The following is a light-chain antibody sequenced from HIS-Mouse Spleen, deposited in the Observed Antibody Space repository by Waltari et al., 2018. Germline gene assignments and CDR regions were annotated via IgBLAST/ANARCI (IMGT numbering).Light chain of an antibody. V-gene: IGKV3-11*01. CDR3: QQRSNWPGIT. CDR1: QSVSSY. J-gene: IGKJ3*01. Sequence: EIVLTQSPATLSLSPGERATLSCRASQSVSSYLAWYQQKPGQAPRLLIYDASNRATGIPARFSGSGSGTDFPLTISSLEPEDFAVYYCQQRSNWPGITFGPGTKVDIK. CDR2: DAS.